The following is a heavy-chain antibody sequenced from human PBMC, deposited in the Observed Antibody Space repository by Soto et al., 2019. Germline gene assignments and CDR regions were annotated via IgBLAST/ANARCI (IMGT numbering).Heavy chain of an antibody. V-gene: IGHV3-30*18. CDR3: AKDRLRYTESDMDV. CDR1: GFTFSKYD. CDR2: ISYDGSLE. J-gene: IGHJ6*02. D-gene: IGHD3-9*01. Sequence: GGSLRLSCEASGFTFSKYDIHWVRQAPGKGPEWVAVISYDGSLEYYEDSVKGRFTISRDNSKNTVYLQMNSLRPEDTGVYYCAKDRLRYTESDMDVWGQGTTVTVSS.